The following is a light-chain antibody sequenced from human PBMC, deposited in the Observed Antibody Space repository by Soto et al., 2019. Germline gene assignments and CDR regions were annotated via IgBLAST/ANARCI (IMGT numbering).Light chain of an antibody. V-gene: IGKV3-20*01. CDR3: QQYGNSPIT. J-gene: IGKJ5*01. CDR1: ERIFSAY. CDR2: CTS. Sequence: ESVSTESPGTLSFSRREGATVCWSASERIFSAYLGWYQQKPGQAPRLLLYCTSSRTTGIPDRFSGSGSGTDFTLTISRLEPEDFAVYYCQQYGNSPITFGQGTRLEI.